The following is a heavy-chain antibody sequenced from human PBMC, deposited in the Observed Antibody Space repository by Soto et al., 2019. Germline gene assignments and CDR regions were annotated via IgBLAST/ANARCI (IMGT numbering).Heavy chain of an antibody. V-gene: IGHV3-48*02. CDR3: ARSGGARYYYAMDV. Sequence: GGSLRLSCAASGFTFSDYSMNWVRQAPGKGLEWVSYISSTGNTIYYSDSVKGRFTISRDNAKNSLYLKMNSLGDEDTAVYYCARSGGARYYYAMDVWGQGTSVTVSS. CDR2: ISSTGNTI. J-gene: IGHJ6*02. CDR1: GFTFSDYS. D-gene: IGHD2-8*02.